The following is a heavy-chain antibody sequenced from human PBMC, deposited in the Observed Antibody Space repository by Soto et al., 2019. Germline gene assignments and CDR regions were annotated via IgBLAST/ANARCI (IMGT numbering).Heavy chain of an antibody. CDR2: TYYRSNWRH. D-gene: IGHD6-19*01. CDR3: ARGVAGTGFDL. Sequence: SPSPSLNCAISGCSVSSNTATLKLNRSSPSRGLEWLGRTYYRSNWRHDYAVSVKSRITVNPDTSKNHFSLQLNSVTPDDTAVYYCARGVAGTGFDLWGQGTLVTVSS. J-gene: IGHJ4*02. CDR1: GCSVSSNTAT. V-gene: IGHV6-1*01.